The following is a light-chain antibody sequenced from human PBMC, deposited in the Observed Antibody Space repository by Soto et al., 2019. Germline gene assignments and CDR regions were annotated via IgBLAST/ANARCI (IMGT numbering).Light chain of an antibody. CDR1: QSVSSD. CDR3: QHRSNWPT. CDR2: DAS. V-gene: IGKV3-11*01. Sequence: EIVLTQSPATLSLSPGGRATLSCRASQSVSSDLAWYQQKPGQPPRLLFYDASTRATGIPARFSGSGSGTDFTLSISSLETEDFAVYYCQHRSNWPTFGQGTKVDI. J-gene: IGKJ1*01.